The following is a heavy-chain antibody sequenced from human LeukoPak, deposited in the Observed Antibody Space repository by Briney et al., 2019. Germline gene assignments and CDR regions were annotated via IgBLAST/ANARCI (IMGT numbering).Heavy chain of an antibody. Sequence: SVKVSCKASGGTFSSYAISWVRQAPGQGLEWRGGIIPIFGTANYARKFQGRVTITADESTSTAYMELRNLRSYDTAVYYCAREDSGYSNYWGQGTLVTVSS. D-gene: IGHD1-26*01. CDR2: IIPIFGTA. V-gene: IGHV1-69*13. CDR3: AREDSGYSNY. J-gene: IGHJ4*02. CDR1: GGTFSSYA.